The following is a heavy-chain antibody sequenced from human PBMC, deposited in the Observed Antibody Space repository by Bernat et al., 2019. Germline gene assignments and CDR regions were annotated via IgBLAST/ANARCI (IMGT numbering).Heavy chain of an antibody. CDR2: ISSSSSYI. Sequence: EVQLVESGGGLVKPGGSLRLSCAASGFTFSSYSMNWVRQAPGKGLEWVSSISSSSSYIYYAASVKGRFTISRDNAKNSLYLQMNSLRAEDTAVYYCARIRGGDFDYWGQGTLVTVSS. D-gene: IGHD3-16*01. CDR1: GFTFSSYS. J-gene: IGHJ4*02. V-gene: IGHV3-21*01. CDR3: ARIRGGDFDY.